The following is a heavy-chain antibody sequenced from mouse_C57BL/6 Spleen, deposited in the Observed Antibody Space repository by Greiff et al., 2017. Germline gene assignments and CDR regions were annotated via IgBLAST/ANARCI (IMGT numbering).Heavy chain of an antibody. CDR2: IYPGDGDT. J-gene: IGHJ2*01. D-gene: IGHD1-3*01. Sequence: VKLQESGPELVQPGASVKISCKASGYAFSSSWMNWVKQRPGKGLEWIGRIYPGDGDTNYNGKFKGKATLTADKSSSTAYMQLSSLTSEDSAVYFCARSGTEYYFDYWGKGTTLTVSS. CDR3: ARSGTEYYFDY. V-gene: IGHV1-82*01. CDR1: GYAFSSSW.